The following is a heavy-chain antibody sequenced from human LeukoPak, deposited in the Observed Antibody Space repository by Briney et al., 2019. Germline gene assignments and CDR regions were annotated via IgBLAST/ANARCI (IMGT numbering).Heavy chain of an antibody. D-gene: IGHD3-3*01. J-gene: IGHJ4*02. CDR1: GFTFSSYG. V-gene: IGHV3-33*01. CDR3: ARDLYDTPTYYFDY. CDR2: IWYDGSNK. Sequence: AGRSLRLSCAASGFTFSSYGMHWVRQAPGKGLEWVAVIWYDGSNKYYADSVKGRFTISRDNSENTLYLQMNSLRAEDTAVYYCARDLYDTPTYYFDYWGQGTLVTVSS.